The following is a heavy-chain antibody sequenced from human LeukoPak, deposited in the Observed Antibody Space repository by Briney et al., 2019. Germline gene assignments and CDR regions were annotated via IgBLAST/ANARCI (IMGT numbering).Heavy chain of an antibody. Sequence: ASVKVSCKASGYTFTGYYMHWVRQAPGQGLEWMGWINPNSGGTNYAQKFQGRVTMTRDTSISTAYMELSRLRSDDTAVYYCARGLTKYSSGWYEGYGGQGTLVTVSS. CDR3: ARGLTKYSSGWYEGY. CDR2: INPNSGGT. D-gene: IGHD6-19*01. CDR1: GYTFTGYY. V-gene: IGHV1-2*02. J-gene: IGHJ4*02.